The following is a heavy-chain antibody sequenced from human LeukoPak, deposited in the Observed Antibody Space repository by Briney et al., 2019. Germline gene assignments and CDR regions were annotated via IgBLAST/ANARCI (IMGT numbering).Heavy chain of an antibody. Sequence: GGSLRLSCAASGFTFSSYWMSWVRQAPGKGLEWVANIKQDGSEKYYVDSVEGRFTISRDNAKNSLYLQMNSLRAEDTAVYYCARVAYGDYEDYWGQGTLVTVSS. D-gene: IGHD4-17*01. V-gene: IGHV3-7*03. CDR1: GFTFSSYW. CDR2: IKQDGSEK. CDR3: ARVAYGDYEDY. J-gene: IGHJ4*02.